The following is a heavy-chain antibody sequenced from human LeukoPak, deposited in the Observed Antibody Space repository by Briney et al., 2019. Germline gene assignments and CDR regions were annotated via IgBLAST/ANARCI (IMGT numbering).Heavy chain of an antibody. J-gene: IGHJ3*02. Sequence: LSLTCTASGYSISSGYYWGWIRPPPGKGLEWVSLISGTGGSTYYADSVKGRFTISRDNAKNSLYLQMNSLRAEDTAVYYCAREFDVSTGYPLVDAFDIWGQGTMITVSS. CDR1: GYSISSGYY. D-gene: IGHD3-9*01. CDR2: ISGTGGST. CDR3: AREFDVSTGYPLVDAFDI. V-gene: IGHV3-11*04.